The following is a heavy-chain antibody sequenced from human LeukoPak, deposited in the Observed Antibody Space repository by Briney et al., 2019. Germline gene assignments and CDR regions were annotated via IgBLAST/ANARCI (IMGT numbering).Heavy chain of an antibody. CDR2: INTDGSST. V-gene: IGHV3-74*01. CDR1: GFTFSSYW. CDR3: ARDLKGGKDIVVVPAANHYMDV. Sequence: RAGGSLRLSCAASGFTFSSYWMHWVRQAPGKGLVWVSRINTDGSSTSYADSVKGRFTISRDNAKNTLYLQMNSLRAEDTAVYYCARDLKGGKDIVVVPAANHYMDVWGKGTTVTVSS. J-gene: IGHJ6*03. D-gene: IGHD2-2*01.